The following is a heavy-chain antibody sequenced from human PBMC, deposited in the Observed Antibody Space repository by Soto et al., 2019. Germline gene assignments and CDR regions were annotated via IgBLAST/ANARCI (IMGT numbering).Heavy chain of an antibody. CDR2: TSSDGSDE. CDR1: GFTFSRYG. D-gene: IGHD6-19*01. V-gene: IGHV3-30*18. Sequence: QVQLVESGGGVVQPGRSLRLSCAASGFTFSRYGMHWVRQAPGEGLEWVSLTSSDGSDEWYADSVKGRFTISRDNSKNTLYLQMNSLRAEDTAVYYCAKGYEISPPIASGWYSNYYYGMDVWGQGTTVTVSS. CDR3: AKGYEISPPIASGWYSNYYYGMDV. J-gene: IGHJ6*02.